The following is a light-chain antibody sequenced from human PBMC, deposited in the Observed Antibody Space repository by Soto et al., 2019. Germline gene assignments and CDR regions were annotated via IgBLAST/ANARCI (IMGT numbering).Light chain of an antibody. Sequence: DLPMTQSPSSLSASVGDRVTITCRASQDIGVFLNWYQQKPGKAPKCLIYAASNLESRVPSRFSGSGSGTDFNFTISGLQPDDLATYYCQQTYNTPRTFGQGTKVDI. CDR1: QDIGVF. V-gene: IGKV1-39*01. J-gene: IGKJ2*01. CDR2: AAS. CDR3: QQTYNTPRT.